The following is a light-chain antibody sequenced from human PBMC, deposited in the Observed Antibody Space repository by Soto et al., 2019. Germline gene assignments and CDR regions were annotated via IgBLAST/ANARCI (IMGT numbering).Light chain of an antibody. Sequence: QSVLSQPPSVSAAPGQKVTISCSGSSSNIGSNYVSWYQQLPGKAPKLLIYDNNKRPSGIPDRFSGSKSGTSATLGITGLQTGDEADYYCGAWDNSLSGGGVFGTGKKVTV. CDR3: GAWDNSLSGGGV. V-gene: IGLV1-51*01. J-gene: IGLJ1*01. CDR1: SSNIGSNY. CDR2: DNN.